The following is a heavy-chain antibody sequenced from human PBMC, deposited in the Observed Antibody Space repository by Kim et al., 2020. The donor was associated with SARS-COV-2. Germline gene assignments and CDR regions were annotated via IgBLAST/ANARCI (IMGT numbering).Heavy chain of an antibody. CDR2: IYYSGST. CDR1: GGSISSYY. CDR3: ARGKYYGDYPLYAFDI. Sequence: SETLSLTCTVSGGSISSYYWSWIRQPPGKGLEWIGYIYYSGSTNYNPSLKSRVTISVDTSKNQFSLKLSSVTAADTAVYYCARGKYYGDYPLYAFDIWGQGTMVTVSS. D-gene: IGHD4-17*01. V-gene: IGHV4-59*01. J-gene: IGHJ3*02.